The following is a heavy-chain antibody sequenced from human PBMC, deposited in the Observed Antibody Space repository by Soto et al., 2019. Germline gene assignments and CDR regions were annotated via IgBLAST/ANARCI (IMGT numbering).Heavy chain of an antibody. CDR2: ISPHNRNT. D-gene: IGHD3-9*01. J-gene: IGHJ4*02. CDR3: ARDGGGYDILTGYYKAHHFDQ. Sequence: QVQLVQSGAEVKKPGDSVKVSCKASGYTFGHFYITWVRQAPGQGLEWMGAISPHNRNTNYAEKFRGRVTMTTDTSTTTAYMELRGLGSDDTALYYCARDGGGYDILTGYYKAHHFDQWGQGALVTVSS. CDR1: GYTFGHFY. V-gene: IGHV1-18*01.